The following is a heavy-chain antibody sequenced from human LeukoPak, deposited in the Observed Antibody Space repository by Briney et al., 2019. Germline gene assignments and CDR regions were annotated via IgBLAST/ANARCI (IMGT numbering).Heavy chain of an antibody. Sequence: GASVKVSCKASGYTFTSYGISWVRQAPGQGLEWMGWISAYNGNTNYAQKLQGRVTMTTDTSTSTAHMELRSLRSDDTAVYYCARDGEQLVARYYYYGMDVWGQGTTVTVSS. CDR1: GYTFTSYG. D-gene: IGHD6-6*01. CDR3: ARDGEQLVARYYYYGMDV. CDR2: ISAYNGNT. V-gene: IGHV1-18*01. J-gene: IGHJ6*02.